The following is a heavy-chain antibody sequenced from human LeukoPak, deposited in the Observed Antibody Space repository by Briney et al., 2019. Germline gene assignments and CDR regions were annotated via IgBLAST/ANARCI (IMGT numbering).Heavy chain of an antibody. CDR2: ISSSGVST. D-gene: IGHD3-10*02. CDR3: AKDYYVPPSY. CDR1: GFTFSNYA. J-gene: IGHJ4*02. V-gene: IGHV3-23*01. Sequence: GGSLRLSCAASGFTFSNYAMSWVRQAPGKGLEWVSGISSSGVSTYYADSVKGRFTISRDNSKNTLYLQMNSLRAEDTAVYYCAKDYYVPPSYWGQGTLVTVPS.